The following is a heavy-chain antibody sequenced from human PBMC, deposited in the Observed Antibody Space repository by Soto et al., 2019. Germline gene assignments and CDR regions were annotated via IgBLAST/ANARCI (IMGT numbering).Heavy chain of an antibody. CDR1: GYTFINYG. CDR3: ARDDFGDLWRSPDV. V-gene: IGHV1-18*04. D-gene: IGHD4-17*01. Sequence: AAVKVSCKDSGYTFINYGIIGVRQAPGQGVEGMGWITDYNGSTKYARKFQDRVTMTTDTSTSTAYMELRSLRSDDTAGYFCARDDFGDLWRSPDVWGQGTMATVSS. CDR2: ITDYNGST. J-gene: IGHJ3*01.